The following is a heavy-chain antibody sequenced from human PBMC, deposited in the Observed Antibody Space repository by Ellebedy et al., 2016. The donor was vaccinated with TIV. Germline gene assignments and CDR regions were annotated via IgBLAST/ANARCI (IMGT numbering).Heavy chain of an antibody. CDR3: TRETNPPPGALAGTGFDC. V-gene: IGHV3-30*04. D-gene: IGHD6-19*01. J-gene: IGHJ4*02. CDR2: KRFDGRNE. Sequence: GESLKISCAASGLTVSDSYMSWVRQAPGKGLEWVAFKRFDGRNEYNGDSVKGRFIISRDLSKNTLYLQMNRLTSEDTGIYYCTRETNPPPGALAGTGFDCWGQGTLVIVSS. CDR1: GLTVSDSY.